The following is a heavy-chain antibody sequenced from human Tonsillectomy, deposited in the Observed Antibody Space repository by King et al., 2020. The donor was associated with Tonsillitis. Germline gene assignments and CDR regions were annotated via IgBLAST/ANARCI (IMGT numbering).Heavy chain of an antibody. CDR1: GFTFSSYE. V-gene: IGHV3-48*03. CDR2: ISSSGSTI. J-gene: IGHJ4*02. Sequence: VQLVESGGGLVQPGGSLRLSWAASGFTFSSYEMNWVRQAPGKGLEWFSDISSSGSTIYYADSVKGRFTISRDNAKNSLYLQMNSLRAEDTAVYYCARQNTAWGYFDYWGQGTLVTVSS. D-gene: IGHD3-16*01. CDR3: ARQNTAWGYFDY.